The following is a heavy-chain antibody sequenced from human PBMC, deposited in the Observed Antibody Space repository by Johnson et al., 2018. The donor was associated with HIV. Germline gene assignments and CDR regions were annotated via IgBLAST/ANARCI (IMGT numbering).Heavy chain of an antibody. CDR1: GFTVSSNY. V-gene: IGHV3-66*01. J-gene: IGHJ3*02. Sequence: VQLVESGGGLVQPGGSLRLSCAASGFTVSSNYMSWVRQAPGKGLECVSGIYSGGRTYYADSVKGRFTISRDNSKNTLYLQMNSLRAEDTAVYFCARDRRYYDSSGYYHDAFDIWGQGTMVTVSS. CDR2: IYSGGRT. D-gene: IGHD3-22*01. CDR3: ARDRRYYDSSGYYHDAFDI.